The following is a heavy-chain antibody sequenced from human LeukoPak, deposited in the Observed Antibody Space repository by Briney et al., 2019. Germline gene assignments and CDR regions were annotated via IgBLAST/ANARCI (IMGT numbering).Heavy chain of an antibody. CDR2: ISDDGSNK. CDR3: ARRTSAWSLLY. CDR1: GFTFSSYA. J-gene: IGHJ4*02. Sequence: GRSLRLSCAASGFTFSSYAMHWVRQAPGKGLEWAAVISDDGSNKYYADSVKGRFTISRDNSKNTVYLQMNSQRAEDTAVYYCARRTSAWSLLYWGQGTLVTVSS. D-gene: IGHD2-2*01. V-gene: IGHV3-30*04.